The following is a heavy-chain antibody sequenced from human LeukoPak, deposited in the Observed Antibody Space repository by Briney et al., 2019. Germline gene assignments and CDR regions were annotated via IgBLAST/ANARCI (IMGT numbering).Heavy chain of an antibody. V-gene: IGHV3-33*08. Sequence: GGSPRLSCAASGFTFSSYAMHWVRQAPGKGLEWVAVIWYDGDNKYYADSVKGRFTISRDNSKNTLYLQVNSLRAEDTAVYYCARGETRDYYDTSGHAVFDYWGQGTLVTVSS. CDR1: GFTFSSYA. J-gene: IGHJ4*02. CDR2: IWYDGDNK. D-gene: IGHD3-22*01. CDR3: ARGETRDYYDTSGHAVFDY.